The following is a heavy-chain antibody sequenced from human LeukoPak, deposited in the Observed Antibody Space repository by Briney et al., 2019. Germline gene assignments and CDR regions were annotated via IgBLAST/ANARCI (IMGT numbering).Heavy chain of an antibody. J-gene: IGHJ3*02. Sequence: GGSLRLSCTASGFTFGDYAMGWFRQATGKGLEWVGFIRSKAYGGTTEYAASVKGRFTISRDDSKSIAYLQMNSLKTEDTAVYYCTRHRAVEYYYELEDAFDIWGQGTMVTVSS. V-gene: IGHV3-49*03. CDR2: IRSKAYGGTT. CDR3: TRHRAVEYYYELEDAFDI. D-gene: IGHD3-22*01. CDR1: GFTFGDYA.